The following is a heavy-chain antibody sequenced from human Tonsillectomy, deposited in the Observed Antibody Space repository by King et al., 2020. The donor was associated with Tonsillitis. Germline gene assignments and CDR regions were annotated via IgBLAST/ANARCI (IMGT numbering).Heavy chain of an antibody. D-gene: IGHD3-22*01. CDR1: GFTFSSYA. CDR3: AKDGGDYCGSSGYEEGYFDY. CDR2: ISGSGSST. J-gene: IGHJ4*02. Sequence: VQLVESGGGLVQPGGSLRLSCAASGFTFSSYAMSWIRQAPGKGLEWVSAISGSGSSTYYADSVKGRFTVSRDNSKNTLYLQMNSLRAEDTDVYYCAKDGGDYCGSSGYEEGYFDYWGQGTLVTVSS. V-gene: IGHV3-23*04.